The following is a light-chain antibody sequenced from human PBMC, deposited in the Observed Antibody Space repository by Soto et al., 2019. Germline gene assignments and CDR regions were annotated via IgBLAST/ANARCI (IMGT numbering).Light chain of an antibody. CDR2: KAS. J-gene: IGKJ1*01. CDR3: QHYNSYSEA. CDR1: QTISSW. V-gene: IGKV1-5*03. Sequence: DIQMTQSPSTLSGSVGDRVTITCRASQTISSWLAWYQQKPGKAPKLLIYKASTLKSGVPSRFSGSGSGTDFTLTISSLQPDDFATYYGQHYNSYSEAFGQGTKVYLK.